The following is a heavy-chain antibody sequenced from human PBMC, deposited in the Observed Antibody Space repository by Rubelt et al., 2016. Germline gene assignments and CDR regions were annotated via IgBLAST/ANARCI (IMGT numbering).Heavy chain of an antibody. Sequence: VQLVESGGGVVQPGRSLRLSCAASGFTFSSYSMNWVRQAPGKGLEWVSYISSSSSTIYYADSVKGRFTISRDNAKKSLYLQLNSLRAKVTAVYYWARVAIVGATGVFDYCGQGTLVTVSS. CDR3: ARVAIVGATGVFDY. J-gene: IGHJ4*02. CDR2: ISSSSSTI. D-gene: IGHD1-26*01. V-gene: IGHV3-48*04. CDR1: GFTFSSYS.